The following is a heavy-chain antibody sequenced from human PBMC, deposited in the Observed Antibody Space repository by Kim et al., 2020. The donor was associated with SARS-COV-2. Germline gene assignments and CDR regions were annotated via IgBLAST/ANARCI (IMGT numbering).Heavy chain of an antibody. CDR3: ARDSSGPDFWSGYSYYYYYYMDG. J-gene: IGHJ6*03. CDR2: IKQDGSEK. Sequence: GGSLRLSCAASGFTFSSYWMSWVRQAPGKGLEWVANIKQDGSEKYYVDSVKGRFTISRDNAKNSLYLQMNSLRAEDTAVYYCARDSSGPDFWSGYSYYYYYYMDGWGKGTTVTVSS. CDR1: GFTFSSYW. V-gene: IGHV3-7*01. D-gene: IGHD3-3*01.